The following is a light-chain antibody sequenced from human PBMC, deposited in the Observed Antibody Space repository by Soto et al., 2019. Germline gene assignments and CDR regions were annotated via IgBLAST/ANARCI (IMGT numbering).Light chain of an antibody. CDR1: QSVSSY. CDR3: QQYNNWPFT. Sequence: EIVLTQSPATLSLSPGDRATLSCRASQSVSSYLAWYQQKPGQAPRLLIYGASTWASGIPARFSGSGSGTDFTLTISSLQSEDFAAYYCQQYNNWPFTFGQGTRLEI. CDR2: GAS. J-gene: IGKJ5*01. V-gene: IGKV3-15*01.